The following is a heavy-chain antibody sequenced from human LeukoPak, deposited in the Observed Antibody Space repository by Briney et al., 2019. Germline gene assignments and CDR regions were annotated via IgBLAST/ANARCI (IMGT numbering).Heavy chain of an antibody. D-gene: IGHD2-2*01. CDR1: GYSISSGYY. CDR3: ARRGLGVPAATPPDY. J-gene: IGHJ4*02. V-gene: IGHV4-38-2*02. CDR2: IYHSGST. Sequence: SETLSLTCTVSGYSISSGYYWGWIRQPPGKGLEWIGSIYHSGSTNYNPSLKSRVTISVDTSKNQFSLKLSSVTAADTAVYYCARRGLGVPAATPPDYWGQGTLVTVSS.